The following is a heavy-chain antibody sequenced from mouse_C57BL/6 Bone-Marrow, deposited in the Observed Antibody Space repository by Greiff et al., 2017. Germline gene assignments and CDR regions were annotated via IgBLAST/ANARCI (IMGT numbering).Heavy chain of an antibody. CDR3: AIFYFDY. CDR1: GFNIKDYY. V-gene: IGHV14-1*01. CDR2: IDPEDGDT. Sequence: VQLKQSGAELVRPGASVKLSCTASGFNIKDYYMHWVKQRPEQGLEWIGRIDPEDGDTEYAPKFQGKATMTAATSSNTAYLQLSSLTSEDTAVYYCAIFYFDYWGQGTTLTVSS. J-gene: IGHJ2*01.